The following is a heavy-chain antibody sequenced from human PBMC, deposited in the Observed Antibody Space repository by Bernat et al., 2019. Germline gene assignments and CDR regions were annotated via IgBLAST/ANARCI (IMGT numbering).Heavy chain of an antibody. Sequence: EMQLLESGGGLVQPGGSLRLSCAASGFTFSSYAVSWVRQAPGKGLEWVSAISDNGGTTYYADSVKGRFTISRDNSKNTLYLQVSSLRAEDTAIYYCAKDWGAFWGVMVYWGQGTLVTVSS. CDR3: AKDWGAFWGVMVY. CDR2: ISDNGGTT. CDR1: GFTFSSYA. D-gene: IGHD3-16*01. V-gene: IGHV3-23*01. J-gene: IGHJ4*02.